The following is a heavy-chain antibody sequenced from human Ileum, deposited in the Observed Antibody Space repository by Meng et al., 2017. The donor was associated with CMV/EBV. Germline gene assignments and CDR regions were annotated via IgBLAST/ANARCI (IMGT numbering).Heavy chain of an antibody. Sequence: FIFSNYAMSWVSQTPGKGLEWVSVISGGGGSTYYTYYADSVKGRFTISRDNSKNTLYLQMNSLRAEDTAVYYCVNQAGLYSSSFAPWGQGTLVTVSS. D-gene: IGHD6-6*01. V-gene: IGHV3-23*01. J-gene: IGHJ5*02. CDR2: ISGGGGST. CDR3: VNQAGLYSSSFAP. CDR1: FIFSNYA.